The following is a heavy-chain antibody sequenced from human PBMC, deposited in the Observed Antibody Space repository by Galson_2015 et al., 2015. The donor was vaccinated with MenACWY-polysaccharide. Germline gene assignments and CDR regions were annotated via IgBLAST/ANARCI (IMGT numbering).Heavy chain of an antibody. J-gene: IGHJ4*02. CDR3: AKAPTPNY. Sequence: SLRLSCAAFGFTFSSYAMSWVRQSPGKGLEWVSAISTSGDSTYYADSVKGRFTISRDNSKNTLYLQMNSLRADDTAVYYCAKAPTPNYWGQGTLVTVSS. CDR1: GFTFSSYA. CDR2: ISTSGDST. V-gene: IGHV3-23*01.